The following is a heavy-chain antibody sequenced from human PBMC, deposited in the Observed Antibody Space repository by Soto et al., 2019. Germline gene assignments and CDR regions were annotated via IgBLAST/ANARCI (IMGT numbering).Heavy chain of an antibody. CDR1: GFTFDDYA. CDR2: ITWDGGTT. Sequence: PGGSLRLSCAASGFTFDDYAMHWVRQAPGKGLEWVSLITWDGGTTYYADSVKGRFTTSRDNSKKSLYLQMNSLRAEDTALYYCGKDTGGSGWYYPIDHWGQGA. D-gene: IGHD6-19*01. V-gene: IGHV3-43D*04. J-gene: IGHJ4*02. CDR3: GKDTGGSGWYYPIDH.